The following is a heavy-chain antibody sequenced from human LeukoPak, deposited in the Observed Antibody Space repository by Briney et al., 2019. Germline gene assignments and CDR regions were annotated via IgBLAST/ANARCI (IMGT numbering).Heavy chain of an antibody. CDR1: GFTFSTYN. V-gene: IGHV3-21*01. D-gene: IGHD3-22*01. J-gene: IGHJ6*02. CDR2: ISSSASYI. Sequence: GGSLRVSCAASGFTFSTYNMNWVRQAPGKGLEWVSSISSSASYIYYADSVKGRFTISRDNAKNSLYLQMNSLRAEDTAVYYCARAFYYDIIGGEGMDVWGQGTTVTVSS. CDR3: ARAFYYDIIGGEGMDV.